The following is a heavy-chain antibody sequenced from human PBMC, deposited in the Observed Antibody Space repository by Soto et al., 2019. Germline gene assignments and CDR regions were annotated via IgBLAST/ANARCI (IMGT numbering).Heavy chain of an antibody. J-gene: IGHJ6*02. CDR3: ARDKTSQDGYNYYYHYGMDV. D-gene: IGHD5-12*01. CDR2: IWYDGSYQ. V-gene: IGHV3-33*01. CDR1: GFTFSGYG. Sequence: PGGSLRLSCAASGFTFSGYGMHWVRQAPGKGLDWVAVIWYDGSYQYYADSVKGRFTISRDNSKNTLYLQMNSLRAEDTAVYYCARDKTSQDGYNYYYHYGMDVWGQGTTVTVSS.